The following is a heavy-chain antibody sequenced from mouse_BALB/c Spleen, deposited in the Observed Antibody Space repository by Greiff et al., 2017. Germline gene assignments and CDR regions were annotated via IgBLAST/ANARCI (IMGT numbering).Heavy chain of an antibody. CDR1: GYSFTGYF. CDR3: GREYDRDFAY. V-gene: IGHV1-37*01. J-gene: IGHJ3*01. Sequence: EVQLQQSGPELVKPGASVTISCKASGYSFTGYFMNWVKQSLGKSLEWIGRINPYNGDTFYNQKFKGKATLTVDKSSSTAYMVLLSLTSEDAAVYYCGREYDRDFAYWGQGTLVTVSA. CDR2: INPYNGDT. D-gene: IGHD2-12*01.